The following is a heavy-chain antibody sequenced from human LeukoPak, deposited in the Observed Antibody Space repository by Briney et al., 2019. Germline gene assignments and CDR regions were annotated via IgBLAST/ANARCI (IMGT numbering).Heavy chain of an antibody. Sequence: ASVKVSCKASGYTFTSYGIIWVRQAPGQGLEWMGWISAYNGNTNYAQKLQGRVTMTTDTSTSTAYMELRSLRSDDTAVYYCARDSVFWSGYYTYDYWGQGTLVTVSS. D-gene: IGHD3-3*01. J-gene: IGHJ4*02. CDR3: ARDSVFWSGYYTYDY. V-gene: IGHV1-18*01. CDR2: ISAYNGNT. CDR1: GYTFTSYG.